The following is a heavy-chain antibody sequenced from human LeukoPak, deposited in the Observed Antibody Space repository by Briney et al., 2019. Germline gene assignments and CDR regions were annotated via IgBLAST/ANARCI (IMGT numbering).Heavy chain of an antibody. CDR1: GFTVSSNY. CDR3: ASSGPSSQLLFGY. V-gene: IGHV3-66*02. J-gene: IGHJ4*02. D-gene: IGHD2-2*01. Sequence: GGSLRLSCAASGFTVSSNYMSWVRQAPGKGLEWVSVIYSGGSTYYADSVKGRFTISRDNSKNTLYFQMNSLRAEDTAVYYCASSGPSSQLLFGYWGQGTLVTVSS. CDR2: IYSGGST.